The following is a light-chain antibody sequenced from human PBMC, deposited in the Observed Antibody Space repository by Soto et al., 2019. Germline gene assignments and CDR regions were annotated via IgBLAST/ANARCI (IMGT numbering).Light chain of an antibody. CDR3: QQVKTYPRT. V-gene: IGKV1-9*01. CDR2: EES. CDR1: QDISNY. Sequence: DIQMTQSPSSLSASVGDRVTITCQASQDISNYLNWYQQKPGKAPKLLIYEESTLHGGVPSRFSGRKSGTQFTLTIDSLQPEDFATYYCQQVKTYPRTFGGGTKVDIK. J-gene: IGKJ4*01.